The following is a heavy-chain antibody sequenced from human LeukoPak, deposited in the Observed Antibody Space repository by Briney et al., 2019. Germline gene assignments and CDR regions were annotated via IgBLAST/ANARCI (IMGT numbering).Heavy chain of an antibody. V-gene: IGHV1-2*02. CDR3: ARGSSGSSRLVDY. CDR2: INPNSGGT. Sequence: GGSLRLSCAASGFTFSSYGMHWVRQAPGQGLEWMGWINPNSGGTNYAQKFQGRVTMTRDTSISTAYMELSRLRSDDTAVYYCARGSSGSSRLVDYWGQGTLVTVSS. D-gene: IGHD1-26*01. CDR1: GFTFSSYG. J-gene: IGHJ4*02.